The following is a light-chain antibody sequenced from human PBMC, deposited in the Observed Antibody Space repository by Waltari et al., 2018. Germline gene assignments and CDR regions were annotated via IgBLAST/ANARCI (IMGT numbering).Light chain of an antibody. CDR1: SSNIGSNT. J-gene: IGLJ3*02. Sequence: QSVLIQPPSASGIPGQGVTISCSGGSSNIGSNTVSWYQQFAGAAPQQLIHTDTQRPSGVPDRFSGSKSGTSVSLAISGLQSEDEAHYFCASWDDSLSGRVFGGGTKVTVL. V-gene: IGLV1-44*01. CDR2: TDT. CDR3: ASWDDSLSGRV.